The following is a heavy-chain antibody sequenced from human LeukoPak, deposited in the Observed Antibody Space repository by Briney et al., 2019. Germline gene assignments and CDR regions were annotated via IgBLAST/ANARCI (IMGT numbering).Heavy chain of an antibody. Sequence: GESLKISCKGSGYSFTSYWIGWVRQMPGKGLEWMGIIYPGDSDTGYSPSFQGQVTISADKSISTAYLQWSSLKASDTAMYYCARVSLGYCSSTSCRHFDYWGQGTLVTVSS. CDR2: IYPGDSDT. D-gene: IGHD2-2*01. CDR1: GYSFTSYW. CDR3: ARVSLGYCSSTSCRHFDY. J-gene: IGHJ4*02. V-gene: IGHV5-51*01.